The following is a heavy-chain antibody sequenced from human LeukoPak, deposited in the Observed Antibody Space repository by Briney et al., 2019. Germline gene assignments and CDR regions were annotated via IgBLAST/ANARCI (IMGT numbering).Heavy chain of an antibody. CDR1: GFTFDDYG. Sequence: GGSLRLSCAASGFTFDDYGISWVRQAPGKGLEWVSGINWNGGRTGYADSVKGRFTISRDNAKNSLYLQMNSLRAEDTALYHCAREGKDGQLLSIPFDYWGQGTLVTVSS. V-gene: IGHV3-20*01. CDR3: AREGKDGQLLSIPFDY. D-gene: IGHD2-2*01. J-gene: IGHJ4*02. CDR2: INWNGGRT.